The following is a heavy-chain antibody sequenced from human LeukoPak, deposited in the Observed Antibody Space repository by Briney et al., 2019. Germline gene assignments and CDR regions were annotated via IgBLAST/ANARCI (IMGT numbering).Heavy chain of an antibody. J-gene: IGHJ6*03. CDR1: GYTFTGYY. D-gene: IGHD3-22*01. V-gene: IGHV1-2*02. CDR3: ARDYYDSSGYPLYYYYYYMDV. Sequence: GASVKVSCKASGYTFTGYYMNWVRQAPGQGLEWMGWINPNSGGTNYAQKFQGRVTMTRDTSISTAYMELRSLRSDDTAVYYCARDYYDSSGYPLYYYYYYMDVWGKGTTVTVSS. CDR2: INPNSGGT.